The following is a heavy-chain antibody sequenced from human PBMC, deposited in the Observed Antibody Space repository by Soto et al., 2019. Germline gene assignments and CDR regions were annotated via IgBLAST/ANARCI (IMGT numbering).Heavy chain of an antibody. V-gene: IGHV4-34*01. CDR1: GGSFSGYY. Sequence: QVQLQQWGAGLLKPSETLSLTCAVYGGSFSGYYWSWIRQPPGKGLEWIGEINHSGSTNYNPSLQSRVISAVDTAKNQSSLKLSAVTAADTAVYYCARGQGPSCGGSGYSYSYGLDVGGQGTTVTVPS. D-gene: IGHD2-2*01. CDR3: ARGQGPSCGGSGYSYSYGLDV. J-gene: IGHJ6*02. CDR2: INHSGST.